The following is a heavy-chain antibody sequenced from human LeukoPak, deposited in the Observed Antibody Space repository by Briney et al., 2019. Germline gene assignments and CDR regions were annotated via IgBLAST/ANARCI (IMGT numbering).Heavy chain of an antibody. Sequence: SETLSLTCTASGGSISSYYWSWIRQPAGKGLEWIGRIYTSGSTNYNPSLKSRVTMSVDTSKNQFSLKLNSVTAADTAFYFCARQTGSGLFILPGGQGTLVTVSS. D-gene: IGHD3-10*01. J-gene: IGHJ4*02. CDR3: ARQTGSGLFILP. CDR1: GGSISSYY. V-gene: IGHV4-4*07. CDR2: IYTSGST.